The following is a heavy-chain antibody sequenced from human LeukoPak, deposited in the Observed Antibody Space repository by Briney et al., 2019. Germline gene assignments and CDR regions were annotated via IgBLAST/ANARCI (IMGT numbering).Heavy chain of an antibody. Sequence: GASVTVSCKASGGTFISYAISWVRQAPGQGLEWMGGIIPIFGTANYAQKFQGRVTITTDEYTSTAYMELSSLRSEDTAVYYCARPPLPYYYDSSGTKGYAFDIWGQGTMVTVSS. D-gene: IGHD3-22*01. V-gene: IGHV1-69*05. J-gene: IGHJ3*02. CDR3: ARPPLPYYYDSSGTKGYAFDI. CDR1: GGTFISYA. CDR2: IIPIFGTA.